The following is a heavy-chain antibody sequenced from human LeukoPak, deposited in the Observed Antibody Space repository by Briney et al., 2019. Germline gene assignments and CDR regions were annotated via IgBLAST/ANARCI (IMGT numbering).Heavy chain of an antibody. J-gene: IGHJ4*02. D-gene: IGHD3-3*01. CDR1: GGSFSGYY. CDR2: INHSGST. Sequence: PSETLSLTCAVYGGSFSGYYWNWIRQPPGKGLEWIGAINHSGSTNYNPSLKSRVTISVDTSKNQFSLKLSSVTAADTAVYYCARGGYYDFWSGYYTPSPFDFWGQGALVTVSS. CDR3: ARGGYYDFWSGYYTPSPFDF. V-gene: IGHV4-34*01.